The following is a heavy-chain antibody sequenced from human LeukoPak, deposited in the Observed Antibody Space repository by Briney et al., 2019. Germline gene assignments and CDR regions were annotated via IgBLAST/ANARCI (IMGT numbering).Heavy chain of an antibody. J-gene: IGHJ4*02. Sequence: GGSLRLSCAASGFTFSSYGMHWVRQAPGKGLEWVAIITYDGSNKYYADSVKGRFTISRDNSKNTLYLQVSSLRAEDTAVYYCAKTPQPYCGGDCSHFDYWGQGTLVTVSA. V-gene: IGHV3-30*18. CDR2: ITYDGSNK. CDR3: AKTPQPYCGGDCSHFDY. CDR1: GFTFSSYG. D-gene: IGHD2-21*02.